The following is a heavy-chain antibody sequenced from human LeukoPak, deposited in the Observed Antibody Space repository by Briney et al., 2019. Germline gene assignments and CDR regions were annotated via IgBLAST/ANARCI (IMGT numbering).Heavy chain of an antibody. CDR1: GGSISSGSYY. CDR2: IYTSGST. CDR3: ARVSGITMIVVVQSDGFDI. Sequence: PSETLSLTCTVSGGSISSGSYYWSWIRQPAGKGLEWIGRIYTSGSTNYNPSLKSRVTISVDTSKNQFSLKLSSVTAADTAVYCARVSGITMIVVVQSDGFDIWGQGTMVSVSS. J-gene: IGHJ3*02. D-gene: IGHD3-22*01. V-gene: IGHV4-61*02.